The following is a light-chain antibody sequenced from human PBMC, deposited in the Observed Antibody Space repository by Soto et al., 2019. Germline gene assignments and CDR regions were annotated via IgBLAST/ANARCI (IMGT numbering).Light chain of an antibody. CDR3: QQYTSWPPIT. CDR1: QNIIHN. Sequence: EIVMTQSPVTLSVSPGERATLSCRASQNIIHNLAWYQQKPGQAPMLLIYGASTRYTGIPDRFSGSGSGTECTLSISSLQSVYFSVYCCQQYTSWPPITFGPGTRLEMK. CDR2: GAS. V-gene: IGKV3-15*01. J-gene: IGKJ5*01.